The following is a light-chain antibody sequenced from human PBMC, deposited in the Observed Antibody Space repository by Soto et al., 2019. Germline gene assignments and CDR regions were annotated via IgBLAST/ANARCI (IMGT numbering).Light chain of an antibody. CDR3: QQYNNLPKLT. CDR2: GAS. J-gene: IGKJ4*01. V-gene: IGKV3D-15*01. Sequence: EIVMTQSPATLSVSPGERATLSCRASQSVSSNLAWYQQKPGQAPRLLIYGASTRATGIPARFSGSGSGTEFTLTISSLQSEDFAVYYCQQYNNLPKLTFGGGTKVDIK. CDR1: QSVSSN.